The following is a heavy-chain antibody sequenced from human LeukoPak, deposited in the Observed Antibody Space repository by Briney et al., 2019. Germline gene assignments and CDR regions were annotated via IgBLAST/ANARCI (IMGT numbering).Heavy chain of an antibody. D-gene: IGHD4-17*01. J-gene: IGHJ4*02. V-gene: IGHV3-9*01. CDR2: ISWNSGSI. Sequence: GGSLRLSCAASGFTFDDYAMHWVRQAPGKGLEWVSGISWNSGSIGYADSVKGRFTISRDNAKNSLYLQMNSLRAEDTALYYCAKGMGGDYIFDYWGQGTLVTVSS. CDR1: GFTFDDYA. CDR3: AKGMGGDYIFDY.